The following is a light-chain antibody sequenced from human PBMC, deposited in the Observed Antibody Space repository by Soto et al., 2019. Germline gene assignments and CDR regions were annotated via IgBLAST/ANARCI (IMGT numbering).Light chain of an antibody. CDR3: LQYNTYPWT. CDR1: QSISSY. Sequence: DIQMTQSPSSLSASVGDRVTITCRASQSISSYLNWYQQKPGKAPKLLIYAASSLQSGVPSRFSGSGSGTDFTLTISSLQPEDFATYYCLQYNTYPWTFGQGTKVDIK. CDR2: AAS. J-gene: IGKJ1*01. V-gene: IGKV1-39*01.